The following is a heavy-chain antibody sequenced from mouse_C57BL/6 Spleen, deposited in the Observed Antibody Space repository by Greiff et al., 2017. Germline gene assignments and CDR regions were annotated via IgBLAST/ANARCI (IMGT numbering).Heavy chain of an antibody. D-gene: IGHD2-4*01. V-gene: IGHV1-26*01. Sequence: EVQLQQSGPELVKPGASVKISCKASGYTFTDYYMNWVKQSHGKSLEWIGDINPNNGGTSYNQKFKGKATLPVDQSSSTADMGLRSLTAEVAAVYYCARGGYDYDNSFDFWGQGTTLTGSS. CDR3: ARGGYDYDNSFDF. CDR2: INPNNGGT. CDR1: GYTFTDYY. J-gene: IGHJ2*01.